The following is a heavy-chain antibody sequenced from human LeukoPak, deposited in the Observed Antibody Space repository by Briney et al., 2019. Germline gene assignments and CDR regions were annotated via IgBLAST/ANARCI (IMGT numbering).Heavy chain of an antibody. J-gene: IGHJ6*03. V-gene: IGHV4-39*07. CDR3: ARLVTRVEDILPGPNADYSYYYYMDV. D-gene: IGHD3-9*01. Sequence: SETLSLTGTVSGGSISSSSYYWGWIRQPPGKGLEWIGSIYYSGSAYYNPSLKSRVTISVDTSKNQFSLKLSSVTAADTAVYSCARLVTRVEDILPGPNADYSYYYYMDVSGKGTTVTVSS. CDR2: IYYSGSA. CDR1: GGSISSSSYY.